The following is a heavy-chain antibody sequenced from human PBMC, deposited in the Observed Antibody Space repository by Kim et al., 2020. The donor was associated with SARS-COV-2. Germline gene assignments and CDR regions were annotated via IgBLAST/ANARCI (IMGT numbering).Heavy chain of an antibody. V-gene: IGHV4-34*01. CDR2: T. D-gene: IGHD6-19*01. Sequence: TNYNPSLKSRVTISVDTSKNQFSLKLSSVTAADTAVYYCASFYAVAGFDYWGQGTLVTVSS. J-gene: IGHJ4*02. CDR3: ASFYAVAGFDY.